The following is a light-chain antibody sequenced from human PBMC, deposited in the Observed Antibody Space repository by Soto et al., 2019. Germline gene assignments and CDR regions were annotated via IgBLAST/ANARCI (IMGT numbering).Light chain of an antibody. CDR1: QSVLYTPNHKNY. J-gene: IGKJ3*01. CDR3: QQFHSSPFT. CDR2: WAS. Sequence: DIVMTQSPDSLSVSLGERATINCKSSQSVLYTPNHKNYLAWYQQKPGQPPKLLIYWASTRESGVPDRFSGGGSGTDFTLTISSLQAEDVAVYYCQQFHSSPFTFGPGTKVDIK. V-gene: IGKV4-1*01.